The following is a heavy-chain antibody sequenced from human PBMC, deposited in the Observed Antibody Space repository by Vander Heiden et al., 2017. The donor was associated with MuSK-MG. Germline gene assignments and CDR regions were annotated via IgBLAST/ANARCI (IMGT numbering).Heavy chain of an antibody. V-gene: IGHV3-23*01. Sequence: EVQLLESGGGLVQPGGSLGPSCAASGSTFGRYAMSWVRQAPGKGLEWVSAISGSGGSTYYADSVKGRFTISRDNSKNTLYLQMNSLRAEDTAVYYCARQRGPSSWHAFDIWGQGTMVTVSS. J-gene: IGHJ3*02. D-gene: IGHD6-13*01. CDR1: GSTFGRYA. CDR3: ARQRGPSSWHAFDI. CDR2: ISGSGGST.